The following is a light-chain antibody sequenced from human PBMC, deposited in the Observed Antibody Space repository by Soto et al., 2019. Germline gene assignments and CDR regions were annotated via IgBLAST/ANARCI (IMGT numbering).Light chain of an antibody. CDR2: EVN. Sequence: QSVLTQAAAVSGSPGQSITISCTRTSRDVGAYDYVCWYQQHPGKVPKLLIYEVNYRPSGISSRFSGSKSGNTASLTISGLQAEDEADYYCASYVRGNTVLFGGGTKVTVL. CDR3: ASYVRGNTVL. J-gene: IGLJ3*02. CDR1: SRDVGAYDY. V-gene: IGLV2-14*01.